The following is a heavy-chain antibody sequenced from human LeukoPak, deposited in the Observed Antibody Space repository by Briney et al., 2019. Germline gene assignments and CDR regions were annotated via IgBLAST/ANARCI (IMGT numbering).Heavy chain of an antibody. D-gene: IGHD2-15*01. CDR2: IYYSGNT. CDR3: AKHGATYSYFDY. V-gene: IGHV4-39*01. Sequence: SETLSLTCTVSGDSIGSYSYYWGWIRQAPGKGLEWIATIYYSGNTYFNPSLKSRVTISVDTSKTRFSLKLSSVTAADTALYYCAKHGATYSYFDYWGQGTLVTVSS. CDR1: GDSIGSYSYY. J-gene: IGHJ4*02.